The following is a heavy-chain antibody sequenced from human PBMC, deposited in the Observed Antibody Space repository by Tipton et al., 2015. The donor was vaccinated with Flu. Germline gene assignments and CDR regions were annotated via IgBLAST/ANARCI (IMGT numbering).Heavy chain of an antibody. V-gene: IGHV3-49*03. J-gene: IGHJ4*02. CDR1: GFTFGDYA. CDR2: IRSRDYGGTT. CDR3: TRDQRAAARVY. Sequence: QLVQSGGGVVQPGRSLRLSCTASGFTFGDYAVSWFRQAPGKGLEWVGFIRSRDYGGTTEYAASVKGRFTVSRDDSKSIAYLQMDSLKTEDTAMYYCTRDQRAAARVYWGQGTLVTVSS. D-gene: IGHD6-6*01.